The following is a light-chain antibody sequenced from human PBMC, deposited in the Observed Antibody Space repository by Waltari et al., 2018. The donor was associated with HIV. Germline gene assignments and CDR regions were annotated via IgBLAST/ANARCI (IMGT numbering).Light chain of an antibody. CDR3: QSYDSSLSGWV. V-gene: IGLV1-40*01. Sequence: QSVLTQPPSVSGAPGQRVTISCTGSSSTIGAGYDVHWYQQLPGTAPKLLIYGTSNRPSGVPDLFSGSKSGTSASRAITGLQAEDEADYYCQSYDSSLSGWVFGGGTKLTVL. CDR1: SSTIGAGYD. J-gene: IGLJ3*02. CDR2: GTS.